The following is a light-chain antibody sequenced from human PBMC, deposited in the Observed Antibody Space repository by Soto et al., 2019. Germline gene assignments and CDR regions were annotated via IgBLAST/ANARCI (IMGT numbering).Light chain of an antibody. V-gene: IGKV3D-20*01. CDR1: QSVRSSY. CDR2: DGS. J-gene: IGKJ4*01. CDR3: QQYDNSAPLS. Sequence: EIVLTQSPATLSLSPGDRATLSCGASQSVRSSYVAWYQQKAGLAPRLLIYDGSSRASGIPDRFSGSGSGXXXXXXXXXXEPEDFAVYYCQQYDNSAPLSFGGGTKVEMK.